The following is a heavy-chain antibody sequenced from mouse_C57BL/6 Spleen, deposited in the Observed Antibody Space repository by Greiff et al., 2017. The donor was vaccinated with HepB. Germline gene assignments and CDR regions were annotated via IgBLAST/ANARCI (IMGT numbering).Heavy chain of an antibody. J-gene: IGHJ3*01. CDR1: GYTFTEYT. CDR2: FYPGSGSI. CDR3: ARHDSNYGGFAY. D-gene: IGHD2-5*01. V-gene: IGHV1-62-2*01. Sequence: VKLMESGAELVKPGASVKLSCKASGYTFTEYTIHWVKQRSGQGLEWIGWFYPGSGSIKYNEKFKDKATLTADKSSSTVYMELSRLTSEDSAVYFCARHDSNYGGFAYWGQGTLVTVSA.